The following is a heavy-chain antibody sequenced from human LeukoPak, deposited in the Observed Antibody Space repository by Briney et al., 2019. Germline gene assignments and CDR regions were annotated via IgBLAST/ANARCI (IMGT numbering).Heavy chain of an antibody. D-gene: IGHD3-22*01. V-gene: IGHV3-23*01. J-gene: IGHJ4*02. CDR3: AKEGDYYDSSGYYKD. Sequence: RTGGSLRLSCAASGFTFSSYAMSWVRQAPGKGLEWVSAISGSGGSTYYADSVKGRFTISRDNSKNTLYLQMNSLRAEDTAVYYCAKEGDYYDSSGYYKDWDQGTLVTVSS. CDR1: GFTFSSYA. CDR2: ISGSGGST.